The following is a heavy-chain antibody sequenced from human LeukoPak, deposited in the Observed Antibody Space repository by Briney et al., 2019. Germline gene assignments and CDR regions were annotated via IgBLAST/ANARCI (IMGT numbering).Heavy chain of an antibody. D-gene: IGHD3-22*01. J-gene: IGHJ4*02. Sequence: PGGSLRLSCAASGFTFSDYYMSWIRQAPGKGLEWVSYISSSSSYTNYADSVRGRFTISRDNSKNTLYLQMNSLRADDTAIYYCAKDRVPDSFWSVDYWGQGTLVIVSS. CDR2: ISSSSSYT. V-gene: IGHV3-11*05. CDR3: AKDRVPDSFWSVDY. CDR1: GFTFSDYY.